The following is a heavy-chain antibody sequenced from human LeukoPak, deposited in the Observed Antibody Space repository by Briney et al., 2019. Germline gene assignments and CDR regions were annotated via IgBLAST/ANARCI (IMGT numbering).Heavy chain of an antibody. CDR2: IYYSGST. J-gene: IGHJ4*02. CDR3: ARQPRGRITGTAQYFDY. Sequence: SETLSLTCTVSGGSISSSSYYWSWIRQPPGKGLEWIGYIYYSGSTNYNPSLKSRVTISLDTSKNQFSLKLSSVTAADTAVYYCARQPRGRITGTAQYFDYWGQGTLVTVSS. D-gene: IGHD1-20*01. V-gene: IGHV4-61*05. CDR1: GGSISSSSYY.